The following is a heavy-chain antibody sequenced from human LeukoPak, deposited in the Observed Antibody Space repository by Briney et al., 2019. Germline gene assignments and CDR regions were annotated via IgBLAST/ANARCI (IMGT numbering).Heavy chain of an antibody. CDR1: GGSLNSYY. CDR2: IYYSGST. V-gene: IGHV4-59*01. D-gene: IGHD2-2*01. Sequence: PSQTLSLTCTVSGGSLNSYYWNWIRQPPGKGLEWIGFIYYSGSTNYNPSLRSRVTISVDTSKNQFSPKLPSVTAAATAVFDCGKYRCRVDSCYSHLWRQAPLDTVSS. CDR3: GKYRCRVDSCYSHL. J-gene: IGHJ1*01.